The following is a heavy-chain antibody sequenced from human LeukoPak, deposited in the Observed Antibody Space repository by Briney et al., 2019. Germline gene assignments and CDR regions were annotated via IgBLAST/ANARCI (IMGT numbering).Heavy chain of an antibody. CDR3: ARSFWSGYSADY. CDR1: GGSISSGGYY. Sequence: PSETLSLTCTVSGGSISSGGYYWSWIRQHPGKSLEWIGYIYYSGSTYYNPSLKSRVTISVDTSKNQFSLKLSSVTAADTAVYYCARSFWSGYSADYWGQGTLVTVSS. V-gene: IGHV4-31*03. D-gene: IGHD3-3*01. J-gene: IGHJ4*02. CDR2: IYYSGST.